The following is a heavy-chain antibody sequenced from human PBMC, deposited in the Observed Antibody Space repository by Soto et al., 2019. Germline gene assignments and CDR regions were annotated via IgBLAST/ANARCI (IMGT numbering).Heavy chain of an antibody. CDR1: GGSISSYY. CDR3: ARGRGAPRAYYYDSSGYYYFDY. CDR2: IYYSGST. D-gene: IGHD3-22*01. V-gene: IGHV4-59*01. J-gene: IGHJ4*02. Sequence: PSETLSLTCTVSGGSISSYYWSWIRQPPGKGLEWIGYIYYSGSTNYNPSFKSRVTISVDTSKNQFSLKLSSVTAADTAVYYCARGRGAPRAYYYDSSGYYYFDYWGQGTLVTVSS.